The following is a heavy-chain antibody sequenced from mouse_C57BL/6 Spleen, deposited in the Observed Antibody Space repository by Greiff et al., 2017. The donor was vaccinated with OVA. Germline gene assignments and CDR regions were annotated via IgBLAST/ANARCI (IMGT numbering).Heavy chain of an antibody. CDR3: ARRGAYYSNSFYAMDY. CDR1: GYTFTSYW. D-gene: IGHD2-5*01. Sequence: VQLQQSGAELVKPGASVKLSCKASGYTFTSYWMHWVKQRPGRGLEWIGRIDPNSGGTKYNEKFKSKAPLTVDTHSSTAYMRLSSRTSEESAVYYCARRGAYYSNSFYAMDYWGQGTSVTVSA. J-gene: IGHJ4*01. CDR2: IDPNSGGT. V-gene: IGHV1-72*01.